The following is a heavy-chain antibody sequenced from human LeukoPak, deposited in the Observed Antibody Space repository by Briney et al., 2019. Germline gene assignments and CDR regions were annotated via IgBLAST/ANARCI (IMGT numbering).Heavy chain of an antibody. CDR1: GNSISSGDNY. D-gene: IGHD5-12*01. CDR3: ARGAGYPYYYYYMDV. Sequence: SQTLSLTCTVSGNSISSGDNYWSWIRQPAGKGLEWIGRIYTSGSTNYNPSPKSRVTISVDTSKNQFSLKLSSVTAADTAVYYCARGAGYPYYYYYMDVWGKGTTVTVSS. CDR2: IYTSGST. V-gene: IGHV4-61*02. J-gene: IGHJ6*03.